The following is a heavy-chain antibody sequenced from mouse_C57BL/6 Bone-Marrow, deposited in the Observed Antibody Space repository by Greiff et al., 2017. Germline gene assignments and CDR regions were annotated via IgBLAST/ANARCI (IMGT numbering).Heavy chain of an antibody. V-gene: IGHV1-15*01. CDR1: GYTFTDYE. Sequence: VQLVESGAELVRPGASVTLSCKASGYTFTDYEMHWVKQTPVHGLEWIGAIDPETGGTAYNQKFKGKAILTADKSSSTAYMELRSLTSEDAAVYYWTRGNLGFDYWGQGTTLTVSS. CDR2: IDPETGGT. CDR3: TRGNLGFDY. J-gene: IGHJ2*01. D-gene: IGHD4-1*01.